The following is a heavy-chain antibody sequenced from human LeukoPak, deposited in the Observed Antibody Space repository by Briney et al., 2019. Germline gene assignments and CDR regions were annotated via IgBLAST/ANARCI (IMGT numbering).Heavy chain of an antibody. CDR2: IYYSGST. D-gene: IGHD6-19*01. J-gene: IGHJ4*02. CDR1: GGSISNYY. CDR3: ARDYSSGSYDY. Sequence: PSETLSLTCTVSGGSISNYYWSWIRQPPGKGLEWIGYIYYSGSTNYNPSLKSRVTISVDTSKNQFSLKLSSVTAADTAVYYCARDYSSGSYDYWGQGTLVTVSS. V-gene: IGHV4-59*01.